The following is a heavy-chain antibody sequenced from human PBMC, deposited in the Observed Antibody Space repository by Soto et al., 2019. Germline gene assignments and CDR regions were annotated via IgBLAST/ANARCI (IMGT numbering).Heavy chain of an antibody. CDR3: VCGGNFFIY. J-gene: IGHJ4*02. CDR1: GFTFSTYW. D-gene: IGHD3-16*01. Sequence: EVQLVESGGGLVQPGGSLSRSCAASGFTFSTYWMTWVRQPPGKGLEWVANMDQDGSERYYVDSVRGRFTVSRDNAKNSLYLQMNSLRAEDTAVYYCVCGGNFFIYWGQGTLVTVSP. V-gene: IGHV3-7*01. CDR2: MDQDGSER.